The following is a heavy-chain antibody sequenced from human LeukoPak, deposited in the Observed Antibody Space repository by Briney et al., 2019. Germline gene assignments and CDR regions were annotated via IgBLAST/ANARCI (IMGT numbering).Heavy chain of an antibody. CDR2: ISSSGSTI. D-gene: IGHD3-22*01. CDR3: ASLTTYYYDSSGYYPWG. J-gene: IGHJ4*02. V-gene: IGHV3-11*04. Sequence: GGSLRLSCAASGFTFSDYYMSWIRQAPGKGLEWVSYISSSGSTIYYADSVKGRFTISRDNAKNSLYLQMNSLRAEDTAVYYCASLTTYYYDSSGYYPWGWGQGTLVTVSS. CDR1: GFTFSDYY.